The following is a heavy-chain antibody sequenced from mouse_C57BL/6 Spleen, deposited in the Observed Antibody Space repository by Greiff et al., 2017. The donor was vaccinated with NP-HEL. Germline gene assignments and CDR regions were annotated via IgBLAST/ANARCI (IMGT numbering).Heavy chain of an antibody. J-gene: IGHJ2*01. CDR2: INPNNGGT. CDR1: GYTFTDYY. Sequence: EVQLQQSGPELVKPGASVKISCKASGYTFTDYYMNWVKQSHGKSLEWIGDINPNNGGTSYNQKFKGKATLTVDKSSSTAYMELRSLTSEDSAVYYCARTDGSRYYFDYWGQGTTLTVSS. V-gene: IGHV1-26*01. D-gene: IGHD1-1*01. CDR3: ARTDGSRYYFDY.